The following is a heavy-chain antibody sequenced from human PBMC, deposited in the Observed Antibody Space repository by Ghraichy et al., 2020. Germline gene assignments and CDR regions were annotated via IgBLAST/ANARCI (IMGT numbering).Heavy chain of an antibody. V-gene: IGHV4-39*01. J-gene: IGHJ2*01. CDR3: ARNYTRYGSGGTRYRYFGL. D-gene: IGHD5-12*01. Sequence: ETLSLTCTVSGGSITSSNSYWGWIRQSPGKGLEWIGSVYFSGSTFYNPSFKSRVTISVDTSKSQFSLELTSMTATDTALYYCARNYTRYGSGGTRYRYFGLWGRGTQVTVSS. CDR1: GGSITSSNSY. CDR2: VYFSGST.